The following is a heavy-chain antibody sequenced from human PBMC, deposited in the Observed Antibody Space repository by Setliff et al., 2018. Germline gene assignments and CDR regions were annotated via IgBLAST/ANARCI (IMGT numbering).Heavy chain of an antibody. J-gene: IGHJ6*03. Sequence: PSETLSLTCSVLGGSLTSGTQYWAWIRQPPGKGLEWIGNINYSGSTYYNPSLKSRVTMSVDASKNQVSLKVTSVTAEDTAVYYCAKVDIDYIMTRDNTWQYFFYMDVWGRGTTVTVSS. D-gene: IGHD5-12*01. CDR1: GGSLTSGTQY. CDR2: INYSGST. V-gene: IGHV4-39*01. CDR3: AKVDIDYIMTRDNTWQYFFYMDV.